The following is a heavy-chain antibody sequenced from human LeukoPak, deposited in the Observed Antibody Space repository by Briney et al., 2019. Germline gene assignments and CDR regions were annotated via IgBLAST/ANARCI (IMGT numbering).Heavy chain of an antibody. CDR3: ARGEDVSGYRTDC. CDR1: DYSISSGFF. V-gene: IGHV4-38-2*02. J-gene: IGHJ4*02. CDR2: IYRTGST. D-gene: IGHD3-3*01. Sequence: NPSETLSLTCSVSDYSISSGFFWGWVRQSPGKGLEWIGNIYRTGSTNYHPSLKSRATISVDTSKNQFSLKLSSVTAADTAIYYCARGEDVSGYRTDCWGQGTLVTVSS.